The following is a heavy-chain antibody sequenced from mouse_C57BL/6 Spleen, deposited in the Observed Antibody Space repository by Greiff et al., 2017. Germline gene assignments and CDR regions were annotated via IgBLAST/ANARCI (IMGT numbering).Heavy chain of an antibody. CDR2: INPSSGYT. D-gene: IGHD1-1*01. J-gene: IGHJ2*01. CDR1: GYTFTSYW. V-gene: IGHV1-7*01. Sequence: QVQLQQPGAELAKPGASVKLSCKASGYTFTSYWMHWVKQRPGQGLEWIGYINPSSGYTKYNQKFKDKATLTADKSSSTAYMQLSSLTYEDSAVYYCARRTTVVPYYFDYWGQGTTLTVSS. CDR3: ARRTTVVPYYFDY.